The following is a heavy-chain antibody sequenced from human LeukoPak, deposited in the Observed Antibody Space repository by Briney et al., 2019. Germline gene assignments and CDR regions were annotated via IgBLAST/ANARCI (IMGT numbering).Heavy chain of an antibody. CDR1: GFTFSSYS. CDR3: ARGERDGYNYYWYFDL. J-gene: IGHJ2*01. Sequence: PGGSLRLSCAASGFTFSSYSMNWVRQAPGKGLESVSSISSSSSYIYYADSVKGRFTISRDNAKNSLYLQMNSLRAEDTAVYYCARGERDGYNYYWYFDLWGRGTLVTVSS. V-gene: IGHV3-21*01. CDR2: ISSSSSYI. D-gene: IGHD5-24*01.